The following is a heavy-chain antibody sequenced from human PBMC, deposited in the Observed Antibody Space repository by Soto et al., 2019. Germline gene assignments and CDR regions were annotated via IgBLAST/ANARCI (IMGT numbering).Heavy chain of an antibody. Sequence: ACLKISGKGCGYRFTSYWISWVRQMPGKGLEWMGRIDPSDSYTNYSPSFQGHVTISADKSISTAYLQWSSLKASDTAMYYCARHGYYGSGSYYYYYYYGMDVWGQGTTVTGSS. J-gene: IGHJ6*02. V-gene: IGHV5-10-1*01. CDR3: ARHGYYGSGSYYYYYYYGMDV. D-gene: IGHD3-10*01. CDR2: IDPSDSYT. CDR1: GYRFTSYW.